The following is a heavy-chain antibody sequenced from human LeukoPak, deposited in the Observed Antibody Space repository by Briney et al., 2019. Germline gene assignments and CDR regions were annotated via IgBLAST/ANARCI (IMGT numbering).Heavy chain of an antibody. CDR2: ILHSGTT. V-gene: IGHV4-4*02. CDR3: AREDSGSWYED. CDR1: GGSISSSNW. Sequence: SETLSLTCDVSGGSISSSNWCSWVRQPPGKGLEWIGEILHSGTTNYNPSLKSRVTISVDGSKNQFSLKLSSVTAADTAVYYCAREDSGSWYEDWGQGTLVTVSS. J-gene: IGHJ4*02. D-gene: IGHD6-13*01.